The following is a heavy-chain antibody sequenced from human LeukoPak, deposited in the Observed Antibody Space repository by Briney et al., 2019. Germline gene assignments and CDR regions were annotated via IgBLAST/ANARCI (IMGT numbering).Heavy chain of an antibody. CDR3: ARDCGGDCYSHYFDY. D-gene: IGHD2-21*02. CDR2: ISSSSSYI. J-gene: IGHJ4*02. V-gene: IGHV3-21*01. Sequence: PGGSLRLSCAASGFTFSSYSMNWVCQAPGKGLEWVSSISSSSSYIYYADSVKGRFTISRDNAKNSLYLQMNSLRADDTAVYYCARDCGGDCYSHYFDYWGQGTLVTVSS. CDR1: GFTFSSYS.